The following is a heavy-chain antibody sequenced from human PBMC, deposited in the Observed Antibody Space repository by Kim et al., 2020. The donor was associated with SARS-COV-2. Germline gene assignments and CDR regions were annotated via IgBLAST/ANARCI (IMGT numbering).Heavy chain of an antibody. CDR3: SRESTISSAGCVGDS. CDR2: ISGRSTYI. V-gene: IGHV3-21*06. Sequence: GGSLRLSCTASGFTFDNYIMNWVRQAPGKGLEWVSSISGRSTYIYYSNSVKGRFTISRDNAKSSLSLQMDSLRAEDTAVYYCSRESTISSAGCVGDSWGQGTLVTVSS. D-gene: IGHD2-8*02. CDR1: GFTFDNYI. J-gene: IGHJ4*02.